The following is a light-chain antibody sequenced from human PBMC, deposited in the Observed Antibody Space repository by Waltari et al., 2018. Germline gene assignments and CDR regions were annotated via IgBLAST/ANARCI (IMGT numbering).Light chain of an antibody. J-gene: IGKJ1*01. Sequence: EVVLTQSPGTLSLSPGERATLSCRASQGVSSSFLSWYQKKPGQAPRLLIYGASTRATGITDRFSGSGSGTDFTLTISRLEPEDVAVYYCQQYGWSTRTFGQGTKVEIK. CDR3: QQYGWSTRT. CDR1: QGVSSSF. CDR2: GAS. V-gene: IGKV3-20*01.